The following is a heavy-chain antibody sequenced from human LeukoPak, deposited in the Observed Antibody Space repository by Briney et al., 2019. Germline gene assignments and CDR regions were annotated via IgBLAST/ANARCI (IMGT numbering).Heavy chain of an antibody. CDR1: SFSISSGYY. CDR2: VFHTGRT. Sequence: SETLSLTCHVSSFSISSGYYWGWIRQPPGKGLEWIGSVFHTGRTYYSTSLKTRVSISIDTSKNQFSLKLSSVTAADTAVYYCARLPVGYYDSREVEDWGQGTLVTVSS. CDR3: ARLPVGYYDSREVED. J-gene: IGHJ4*02. D-gene: IGHD3-22*01. V-gene: IGHV4-38-2*01.